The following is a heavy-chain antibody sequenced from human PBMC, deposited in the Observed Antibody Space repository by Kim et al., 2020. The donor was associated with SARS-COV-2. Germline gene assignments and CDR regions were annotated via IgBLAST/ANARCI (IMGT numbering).Heavy chain of an antibody. CDR2: IIPILGIA. CDR1: GGTFSSYA. V-gene: IGHV1-69*04. D-gene: IGHD2-2*02. CDR3: ARVVPDCSSTSCYIGHDLGTYYYYMDV. J-gene: IGHJ6*03. Sequence: SVKVSCKASGGTFSSYAISWVRQAPGQGLEWMGRIIPILGIANYAQKFQGRVTITADKSTSTAYMELSSLRSEDTAVYYCARVVPDCSSTSCYIGHDLGTYYYYMDVWGKGTTVTVSS.